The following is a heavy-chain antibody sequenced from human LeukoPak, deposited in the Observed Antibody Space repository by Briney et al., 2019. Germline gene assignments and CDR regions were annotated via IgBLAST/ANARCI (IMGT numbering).Heavy chain of an antibody. CDR2: ISSGSSTI. V-gene: IGHV3-48*01. J-gene: IGHJ6*03. CDR3: ARASSGWYDYMDV. D-gene: IGHD6-19*01. Sequence: PGGSLRLSCAASGFTFSRYSINWVRQAPGKGLRWVSYISSGSSTIYYADSVKGRFTISRDNAKNSLYLQMNSLRAEDTAVYYCARASSGWYDYMDVWGKGTTVTVSS. CDR1: GFTFSRYS.